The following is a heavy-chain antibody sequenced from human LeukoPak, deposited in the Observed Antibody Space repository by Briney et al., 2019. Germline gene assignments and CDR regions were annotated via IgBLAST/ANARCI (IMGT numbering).Heavy chain of an antibody. V-gene: IGHV1-69*13. J-gene: IGHJ5*02. CDR1: GGTSSSYA. Sequence: ASVKVSCKASGGTSSSYAISWVRQAPVQGLQWMGGIIPICGTANYAQKFQGRVTITADESTSTAYMELSSLRSEDTAVYYCARADAYCGGDCYAPGGFDPWGQGTLVTVSS. CDR3: ARADAYCGGDCYAPGGFDP. D-gene: IGHD2-21*02. CDR2: IIPICGTA.